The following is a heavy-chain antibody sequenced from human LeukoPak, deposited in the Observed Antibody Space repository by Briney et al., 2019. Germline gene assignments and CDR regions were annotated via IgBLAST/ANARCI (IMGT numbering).Heavy chain of an antibody. V-gene: IGHV1-18*04. CDR3: ARARDSGYDFGDEYFQH. J-gene: IGHJ1*01. Sequence: ASVKVSCKASGYTFTSYGISWVRQAPGQGLEWMGWISAYNGNTNYVQKLQGRVTMTTDTSTSTAYMELGSLRSDDTAVYYCARARDSGYDFGDEYFQHWGQGTLVTVSS. CDR1: GYTFTSYG. D-gene: IGHD5-12*01. CDR2: ISAYNGNT.